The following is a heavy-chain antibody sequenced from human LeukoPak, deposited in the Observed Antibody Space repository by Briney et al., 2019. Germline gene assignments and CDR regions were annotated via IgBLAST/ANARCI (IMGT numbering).Heavy chain of an antibody. V-gene: IGHV3-30*04. CDR3: ARLAYYDSSGYLTDFDY. CDR2: ISYDGSIK. CDR1: GFTFSSYA. D-gene: IGHD3-22*01. J-gene: IGHJ4*02. Sequence: PGGSLRLSCAASGFTFSSYAMHWVRQAPGKGLEWVAVISYDGSIKYYADSVKGRFTISRDNSKNTLYLQMNSLRAEDTAVYYCARLAYYDSSGYLTDFDYWGQGTLVTVSS.